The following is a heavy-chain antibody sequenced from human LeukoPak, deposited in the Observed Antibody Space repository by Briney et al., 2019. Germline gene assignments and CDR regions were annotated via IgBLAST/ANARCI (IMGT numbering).Heavy chain of an antibody. V-gene: IGHV4-59*08. CDR2: LYYSGST. CDR3: ARQSNSFSLGYYYYYYMDV. D-gene: IGHD4-23*01. CDR1: GGSISSHY. J-gene: IGHJ6*03. Sequence: PSETLSLTCTVSGGSISSHYWSWIRQPPGKGLEWIGYLYYSGSTNYNPSLKSRVTISVDTSKNQFSLKLSSVTAADTAVYYCARQSNSFSLGYYYYYYMDVWGKGTTVTVSS.